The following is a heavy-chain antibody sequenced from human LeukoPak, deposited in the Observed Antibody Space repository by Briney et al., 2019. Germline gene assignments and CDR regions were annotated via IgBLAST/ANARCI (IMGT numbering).Heavy chain of an antibody. CDR2: ISGSGVNT. D-gene: IGHD3-22*01. V-gene: IGHV3-23*01. Sequence: PGGSLRLSCAASGFTVSSNYMSWVRQAPGKGLEWVSVISGSGVNTYYADSVKGRFTISRDNSKNTLSLQMNSLRAEDTAVYYCTKTYYSDSSGHYYAGPLDYWGQGTLVTVSS. CDR1: GFTVSSNY. J-gene: IGHJ4*02. CDR3: TKTYYSDSSGHYYAGPLDY.